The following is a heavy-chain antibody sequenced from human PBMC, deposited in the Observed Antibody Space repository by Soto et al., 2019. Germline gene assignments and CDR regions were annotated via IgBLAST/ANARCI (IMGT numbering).Heavy chain of an antibody. J-gene: IGHJ4*02. V-gene: IGHV1-18*01. CDR1: GYTFTSYG. CDR3: AVVVVPAATTGYCDY. CDR2: ISAYNGNT. D-gene: IGHD2-2*01. Sequence: QVQLVQSGAEVKKPGASVKVSCKASGYTFTSYGISWVRQAPGQGLEWMGWISAYNGNTNYAQKLQGRVTMTTATSTSTADMELTSLRSDDTAVYYCAVVVVPAATTGYCDYWGQGTLVTVSS.